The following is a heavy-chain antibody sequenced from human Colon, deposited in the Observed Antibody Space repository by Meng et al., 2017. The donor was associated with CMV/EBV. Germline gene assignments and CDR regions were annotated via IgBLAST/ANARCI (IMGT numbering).Heavy chain of an antibody. CDR3: SYGAGYYFDY. V-gene: IGHV3-15*07. Sequence: CAVSGLTVSNVYMNWVRQTPGKGLEWVGRIKRKTEGGTTDYAAPVRGRFTISRDESRNTVDLQMNSLNADDTAVYYCSYGAGYYFDYWGQGTLVTVSS. D-gene: IGHD4-17*01. CDR2: IKRKTEGGTT. CDR1: GLTVSNVY. J-gene: IGHJ4*02.